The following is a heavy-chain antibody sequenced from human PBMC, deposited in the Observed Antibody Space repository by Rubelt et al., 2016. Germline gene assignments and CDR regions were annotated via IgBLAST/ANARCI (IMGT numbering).Heavy chain of an antibody. J-gene: IGHJ4*02. CDR1: GFTFSTYG. CDR3: TREFSSDPYYFES. V-gene: IGHV3-7*01. D-gene: IGHD1-26*01. Sequence: EVQLVESGGGLVKPGGSLRLSCAASGFTFSTYGMHWVRQAPGKGLDWVANIKEDGSEQHYVDSVKGRFTISRDKAKNSMYLQMNSLRAEDTAVYYCTREFSSDPYYFESWGQGTLVTVSS. CDR2: IKEDGSEQ.